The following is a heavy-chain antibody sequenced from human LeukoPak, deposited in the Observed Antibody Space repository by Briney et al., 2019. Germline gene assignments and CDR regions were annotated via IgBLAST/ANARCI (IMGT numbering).Heavy chain of an antibody. D-gene: IGHD3-22*01. Sequence: SGGSLRLSCAASGFTFSSYGMHWVRQAPGKGLEWAAVISYDGSNKYYADSVKGRFTISRDNSKNTLYLQMNSLRAEDTAVYYCAKDVTYYYDSSGYYYQGPLDYWGQGTLVTVSS. CDR3: AKDVTYYYDSSGYYYQGPLDY. CDR1: GFTFSSYG. CDR2: ISYDGSNK. J-gene: IGHJ4*02. V-gene: IGHV3-30*18.